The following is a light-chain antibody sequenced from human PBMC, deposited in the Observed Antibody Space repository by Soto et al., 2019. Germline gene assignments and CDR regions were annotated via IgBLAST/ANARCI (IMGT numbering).Light chain of an antibody. V-gene: IGKV3-11*01. CDR2: DAS. CDR1: QSVSSY. CDR3: QQGRT. J-gene: IGKJ1*01. Sequence: EIVLTQSPATLSLSPGERATLSCRASQSVSSYLAWYQQKPGQAPRLLIYDASNRATGIPARFSGSGSGTDFTLTISSLEPEDFAVYYFQQGRTFVLGTNVEIK.